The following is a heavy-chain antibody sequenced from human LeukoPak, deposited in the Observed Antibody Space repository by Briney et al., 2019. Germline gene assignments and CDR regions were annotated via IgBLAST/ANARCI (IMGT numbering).Heavy chain of an antibody. CDR2: ISTDGSTT. V-gene: IGHV3-74*01. J-gene: IGHJ4*02. D-gene: IGHD2-15*01. CDR3: ARSVVAATETFDY. CDR1: GFTFSGYW. Sequence: PGGSLRLSCAASGFTFSGYWMHWVRHAPGKGLVWVSRISTDGSTTTYADSVKGRFTISRDNAKNTVNLQMNGLRAEDTAVYYCARSVVAATETFDYWGQGTLVTVSS.